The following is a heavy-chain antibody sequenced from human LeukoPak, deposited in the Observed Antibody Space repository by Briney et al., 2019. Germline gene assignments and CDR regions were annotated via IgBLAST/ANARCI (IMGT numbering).Heavy chain of an antibody. D-gene: IGHD3-22*01. J-gene: IGHJ4*02. CDR1: GFTVSSYA. Sequence: PGGPLRLSCAAYGFTVSSYARSWVRQAPGKGLEWVLALSGSGGSTYYADSVKGRFTSSRANSNTNLYLQMNNLRAEDTGVYYWAITRTYYCGSSGSSLIKYWGQGTLVTVSS. CDR2: LSGSGGST. CDR3: AITRTYYCGSSGSSLIKY. V-gene: IGHV3-23*01.